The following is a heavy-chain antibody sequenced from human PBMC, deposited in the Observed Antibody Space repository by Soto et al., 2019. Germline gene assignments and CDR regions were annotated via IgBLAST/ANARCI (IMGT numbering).Heavy chain of an antibody. CDR2: IKQDGSEK. Sequence: EVQLVESGGGLVQPGGSLRLSCAASGFTFSSYWMSWVRQAPGKGLEWVANIKQDGSEKYYVDSVKGRFTISRDNAQNSLYLQMNSLRAEDTAVYYCARDKLAYSSGWYGGYWGQGTLVTVSS. J-gene: IGHJ4*02. D-gene: IGHD6-19*01. V-gene: IGHV3-7*03. CDR1: GFTFSSYW. CDR3: ARDKLAYSSGWYGGY.